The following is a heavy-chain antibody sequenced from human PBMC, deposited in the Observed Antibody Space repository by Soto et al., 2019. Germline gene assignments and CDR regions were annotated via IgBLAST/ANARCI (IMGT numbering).Heavy chain of an antibody. CDR2: IWYDGSNK. D-gene: IGHD2-15*01. V-gene: IGHV3-33*01. CDR3: ARWGCSGSNCNLNQRSFDL. CDR1: GFIFNEYG. Sequence: GGSLRLSCAASGFIFNEYGMHWVRQAPGKGLEWVAVIWYDGSNKYYADSVKGRFTFSRDNSKNTMSLQMNSLRVEDTAIYYCARWGCSGSNCNLNQRSFDLWGQGTLDTVSS. J-gene: IGHJ4*02.